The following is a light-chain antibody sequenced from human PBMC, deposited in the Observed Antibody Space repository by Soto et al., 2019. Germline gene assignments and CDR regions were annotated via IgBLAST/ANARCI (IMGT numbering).Light chain of an antibody. CDR1: QSVSSK. CDR2: GAS. CDR3: QQYNNWPPT. J-gene: IGKJ1*01. Sequence: IVMTKSAAALSVSPGERATLSCRASQSVSSKLAWYQQKPGQAPRLLIYGASTRATAIPDRFSGSGSGTEFTLTISSLQSEDFAVYYCQQYNNWPPTFGQRTKVDIK. V-gene: IGKV3D-15*01.